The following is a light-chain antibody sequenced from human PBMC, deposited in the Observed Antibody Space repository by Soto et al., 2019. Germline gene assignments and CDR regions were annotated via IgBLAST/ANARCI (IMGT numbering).Light chain of an antibody. CDR1: QSVSNN. Sequence: EIVMTQSQATLYVSPGERATLSFRASQSVSNNLVWYQQKPGQAPRLIXYGASTRVPGIPARFSGSGSGTEFTLTISSLQSEDFAVYYCQQYNDWPPLTFGGGTKVDIK. V-gene: IGKV3-15*01. CDR2: GAS. CDR3: QQYNDWPPLT. J-gene: IGKJ4*01.